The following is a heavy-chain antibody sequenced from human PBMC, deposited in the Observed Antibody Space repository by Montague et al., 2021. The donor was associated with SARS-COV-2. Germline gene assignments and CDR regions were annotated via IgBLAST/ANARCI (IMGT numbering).Heavy chain of an antibody. V-gene: IGHV4-39*01. CDR2: IYYSGTT. Sequence: SETLSLTCTVSGGSITRNYYCGWIRQPPGKGLEWVGNIYYSGTTSINPSLQSRVTISVDASTNHFSPHLTSATAADTAVYYSARPLVRGVPKAFDIWGQGALVIVSS. J-gene: IGHJ3*02. CDR3: ARPLVRGVPKAFDI. D-gene: IGHD3-10*01. CDR1: GGSITRNYY.